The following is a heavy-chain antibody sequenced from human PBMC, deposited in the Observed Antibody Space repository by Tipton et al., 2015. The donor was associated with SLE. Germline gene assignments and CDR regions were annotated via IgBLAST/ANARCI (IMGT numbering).Heavy chain of an antibody. Sequence: SLRLSCAASGFTFSSYTMHCVRQAPGKGLEWVALISYDGGNKYYADSVKGRFAISRDNSKNTLYLQMNSLRDEDTAVYYCARDRNHYDSSGYYYAGAFDIWGQGTMVTVSS. CDR1: GFTFSSYT. CDR2: ISYDGGNK. J-gene: IGHJ3*02. D-gene: IGHD3-22*01. V-gene: IGHV3-30*09. CDR3: ARDRNHYDSSGYYYAGAFDI.